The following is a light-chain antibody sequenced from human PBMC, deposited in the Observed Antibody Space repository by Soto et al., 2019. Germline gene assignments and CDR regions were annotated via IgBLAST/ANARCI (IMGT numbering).Light chain of an antibody. CDR3: AAWDDSLISYV. J-gene: IGLJ1*01. Sequence: QSVLTQPPSASGTPGQRVTISCSGSSSNIGSNTVNWYQQLPGTAPKLLIYSNNQRPSGVPDRFSGSKSGTSASLAISGLQSEDEADYYCAAWDDSLISYVFGTGTKVTVL. V-gene: IGLV1-44*01. CDR2: SNN. CDR1: SSNIGSNT.